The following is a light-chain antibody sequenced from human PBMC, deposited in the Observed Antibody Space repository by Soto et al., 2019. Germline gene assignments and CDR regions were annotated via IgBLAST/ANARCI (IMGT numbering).Light chain of an antibody. CDR1: TSDDVGYNY. CDR2: NVG. CDR3: CSYAGSYTFV. V-gene: IGLV2-11*01. J-gene: IGLJ1*01. Sequence: QSVLAQLRPVSGSPGHSVTIYCTGTTSDDVGYNYVSWYQQYPGKAPKLIIYNVGTRRLGVPGRFSGSKSGNTASLTISGLQAEDEAQSYCCSYAGSYTFVIGSGTKVTVL.